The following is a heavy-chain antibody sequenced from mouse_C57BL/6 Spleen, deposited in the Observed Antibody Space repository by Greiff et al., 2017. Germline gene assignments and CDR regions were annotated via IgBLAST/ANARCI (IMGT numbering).Heavy chain of an antibody. CDR3: ARPFYYGRSYFDY. J-gene: IGHJ2*01. CDR1: GFTFSDYG. CDR2: ISSGSSTI. Sequence: EVHLVESGGGLVKPGGSLKLSCAASGFTFSDYGMHWVRQAPEKGLEWVAYISSGSSTIYYADTVKGRFTISRDNAKNTLFLQMTSLRSEDTAMYYCARPFYYGRSYFDYWGQGTTLTVSS. V-gene: IGHV5-17*01. D-gene: IGHD1-1*01.